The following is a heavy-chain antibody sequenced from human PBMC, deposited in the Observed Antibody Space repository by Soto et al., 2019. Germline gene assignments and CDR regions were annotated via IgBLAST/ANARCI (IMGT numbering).Heavy chain of an antibody. CDR1: GYSFTSYW. Sequence: GESLKISCKGSGYSFTSYWIGWVRQMPGKGLEWMGIIYPGDSDTRYSPSFQGQVTISADKSISTAYLQWSSLKASDTAMYYCARLPIVVVPAADLYYYYYMDVWGKGTTVTVS. CDR2: IYPGDSDT. CDR3: ARLPIVVVPAADLYYYYYMDV. J-gene: IGHJ6*03. V-gene: IGHV5-51*01. D-gene: IGHD2-2*01.